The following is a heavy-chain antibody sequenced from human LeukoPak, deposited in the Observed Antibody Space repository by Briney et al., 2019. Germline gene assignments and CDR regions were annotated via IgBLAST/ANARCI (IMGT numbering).Heavy chain of an antibody. D-gene: IGHD6-19*01. V-gene: IGHV3-7*05. J-gene: IGHJ4*02. CDR2: IKQDGSEK. Sequence: PGGSLRLSCAASGSTFSSYWMSWVRQAPGKGLEWVANIKQDGSEKYYVDSVKGRFTISRDNAKNSLYLQMNSLRAEDTAVYYCARDRDSSGYEGFDYWGQGTLVTVSS. CDR3: ARDRDSSGYEGFDY. CDR1: GSTFSSYW.